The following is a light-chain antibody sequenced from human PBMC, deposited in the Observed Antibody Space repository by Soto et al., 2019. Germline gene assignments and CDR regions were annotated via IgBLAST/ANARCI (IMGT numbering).Light chain of an antibody. CDR3: QHYSGDRAT. V-gene: IGKV1-9*01. J-gene: IGKJ1*01. CDR2: EVS. CDR1: QGISSY. Sequence: DIQLTQSPSFLSASVGDRVTITCRASQGISSYLAWYQHKPGKAPNLLIYEVSTLHSGVPSRFSGSGSGTEFTLTISSLRPDDFATYYCQHYSGDRATFGQGTKVDIK.